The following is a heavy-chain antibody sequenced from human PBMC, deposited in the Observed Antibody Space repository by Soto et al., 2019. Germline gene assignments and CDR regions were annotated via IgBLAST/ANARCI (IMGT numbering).Heavy chain of an antibody. CDR3: ERESYGNFDY. Sequence: GGSLRLSCAASGFTFSSYEMNWVRQAPGKGLEWVSYISSSGSTIYYADSVKGRFTISRDNAKNSLYLQMNSLRAEETAVYYCERESYGNFDYWGQGTLVTVSS. J-gene: IGHJ4*02. D-gene: IGHD5-18*01. V-gene: IGHV3-48*03. CDR1: GFTFSSYE. CDR2: ISSSGSTI.